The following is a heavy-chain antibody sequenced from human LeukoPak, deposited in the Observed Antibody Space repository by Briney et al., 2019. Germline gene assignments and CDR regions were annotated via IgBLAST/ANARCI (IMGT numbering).Heavy chain of an antibody. D-gene: IGHD4-17*01. Sequence: PGGSLRLSCAASGFSFNSDWMDWVRQAPGKGLEWVANIKHDESEKNYLDSVKGRFTISRDNAQNSLYLQMNGLRAEDTAVYYCASLTVPGGQGTLVTVSS. CDR1: GFSFNSDW. J-gene: IGHJ5*02. V-gene: IGHV3-7*03. CDR3: ASLTVP. CDR2: IKHDESEK.